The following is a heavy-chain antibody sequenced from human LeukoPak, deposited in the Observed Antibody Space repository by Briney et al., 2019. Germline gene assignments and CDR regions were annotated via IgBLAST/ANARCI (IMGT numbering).Heavy chain of an antibody. CDR1: GGSISSGSYY. J-gene: IGHJ4*02. CDR3: ARGPGNFDY. Sequence: PSETLSLTCTVSGGSISSGSYYWSWIRQPAGKGLEWIGRIYTSGSTNYNPSLKSRVTISVDTSKNQFSLKLSSVTAADTAVYYCARGPGNFDYWGQGTLVTVSS. CDR2: IYTSGST. V-gene: IGHV4-61*02. D-gene: IGHD6-13*01.